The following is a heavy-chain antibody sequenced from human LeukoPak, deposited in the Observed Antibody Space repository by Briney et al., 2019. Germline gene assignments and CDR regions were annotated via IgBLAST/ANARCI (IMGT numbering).Heavy chain of an antibody. CDR1: GYTFTSYF. CDR3: ARPIAAAGTDLGY. Sequence: PGESLKISCKASGYTFTSYFTGWVRQMPGKGLEWMGIIYPGDSYTRYSPSFQGQVTISVDKSISTAYLQWSSLKASDTAMYYCARPIAAAGTDLGYWGQGTLVTVSS. CDR2: IYPGDSYT. D-gene: IGHD6-13*01. V-gene: IGHV5-51*01. J-gene: IGHJ4*02.